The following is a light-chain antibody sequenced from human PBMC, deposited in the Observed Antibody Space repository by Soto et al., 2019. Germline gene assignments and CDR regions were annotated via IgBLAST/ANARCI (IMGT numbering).Light chain of an antibody. V-gene: IGKV3-20*01. CDR3: QQYGGSPRIT. J-gene: IGKJ5*01. Sequence: EIVMTQSPATLSVSPGEGATLSCRASQSVSSKLAWYQQKPGQAPRLLIYGASNRATGIPDRFSGSGSGTDFTLIINRLEPEDVAIYYCQQYGGSPRITFGQGTRLEI. CDR1: QSVSSK. CDR2: GAS.